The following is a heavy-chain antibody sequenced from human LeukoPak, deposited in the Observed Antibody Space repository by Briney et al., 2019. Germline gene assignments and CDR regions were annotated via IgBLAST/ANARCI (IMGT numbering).Heavy chain of an antibody. CDR1: GFTFSSDA. V-gene: IGHV3-30-3*01. D-gene: IGHD3-10*01. CDR3: AKDRYYYDYEY. J-gene: IGHJ4*02. Sequence: PGGSLRLSCAASGFTFSSDAMHWVRQAPGRGLEWVAVISYDGSNKYYADSVKGRFTISRDNSKNTLYLQMNSLRAEDTAVYYCAKDRYYYDYEYWGQGILVTVSS. CDR2: ISYDGSNK.